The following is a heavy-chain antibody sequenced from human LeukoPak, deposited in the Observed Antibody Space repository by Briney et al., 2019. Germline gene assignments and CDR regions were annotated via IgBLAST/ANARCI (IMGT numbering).Heavy chain of an antibody. Sequence: SETLSLTCTVSGGSISSYYWSWIRQPPGKGLEWIGYIYYSGSTNYNPSLKSRVTISVDTSKNQFSLKLSSVTAADTAVYYCAGEGISYYDILTGYHYGMDVWGQGTTVTASS. V-gene: IGHV4-59*01. J-gene: IGHJ6*02. CDR1: GGSISSYY. CDR3: AGEGISYYDILTGYHYGMDV. D-gene: IGHD3-9*01. CDR2: IYYSGST.